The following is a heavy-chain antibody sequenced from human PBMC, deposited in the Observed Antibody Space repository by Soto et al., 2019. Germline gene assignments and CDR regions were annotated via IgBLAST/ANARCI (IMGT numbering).Heavy chain of an antibody. D-gene: IGHD1-7*01. CDR3: ARPTSTGTTSGYYFDY. V-gene: IGHV1-69*02. CDR1: GGTFSSYP. Sequence: QVQLVQSGAEVKEPGSSVKVSCKASGGTFSSYPISWVRQAPGQGLEWMGRIIPILDITDYAQRFQGRVTITADKSTSTAYMELNSLSSDDTAVYYCARPTSTGTTSGYYFDYWGQGTLVTVSS. J-gene: IGHJ4*02. CDR2: IIPILDIT.